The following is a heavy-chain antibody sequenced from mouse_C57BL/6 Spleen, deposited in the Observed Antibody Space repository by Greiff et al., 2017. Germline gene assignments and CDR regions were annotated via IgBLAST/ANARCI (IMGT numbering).Heavy chain of an antibody. Sequence: QVQLQQSGAELVKPGASVKISCKASGYAFSSYWMNWVKQRPGKGLEWIGQIYPGDGDTNYNGKFKGKATLTADKSSSTAYMQLSSLTSEDSAVYFCARSEYGNYLAWFAYWGQGTLVTVSA. J-gene: IGHJ3*01. CDR3: ARSEYGNYLAWFAY. CDR1: GYAFSSYW. D-gene: IGHD2-10*02. V-gene: IGHV1-80*01. CDR2: IYPGDGDT.